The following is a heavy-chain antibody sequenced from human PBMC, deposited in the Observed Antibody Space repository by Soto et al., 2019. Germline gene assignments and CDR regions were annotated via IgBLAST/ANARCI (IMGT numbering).Heavy chain of an antibody. D-gene: IGHD2-2*01. J-gene: IGHJ6*02. CDR3: ARSSPYIVVRKPTGNQDYYGMDV. Sequence: QVQLVQSGAEVKKPGSSVKVFCKASGGTFSNYTISWVRQAPGQGLEWMGGIIPVFGTTDYEQKFQGRVTITADGSTSTAYMKLSSLRSADTAVYYCARSSPYIVVRKPTGNQDYYGMDVWGQWTTVTVSS. CDR2: IIPVFGTT. CDR1: GGTFSNYT. V-gene: IGHV1-69*01.